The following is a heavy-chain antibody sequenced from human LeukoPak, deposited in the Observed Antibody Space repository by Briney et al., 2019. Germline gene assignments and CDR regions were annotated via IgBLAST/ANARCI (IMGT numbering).Heavy chain of an antibody. CDR1: GFTFSSYG. Sequence: GGSLRLSCAASGFTFSSYGMPWVRQAPGKGLEWVAVISYDGSNKYYEDSVKGRFTISRDNSKNTLYLQMNSLRAEDTAVYYCAKFPTVVTAVAFAIWGQGTMVTVSS. V-gene: IGHV3-30*18. CDR2: ISYDGSNK. D-gene: IGHD4-23*01. CDR3: AKFPTVVTAVAFAI. J-gene: IGHJ3*02.